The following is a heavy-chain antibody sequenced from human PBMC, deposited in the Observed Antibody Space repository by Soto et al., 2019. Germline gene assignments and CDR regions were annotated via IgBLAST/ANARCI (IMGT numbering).Heavy chain of an antibody. CDR2: ISYDGNSR. CDR1: GFTFSPYT. V-gene: IGHV3-30*04. D-gene: IGHD2-21*02. CDR3: ARGGGFCGGDCYKGGVDY. J-gene: IGHJ4*02. Sequence: QVQLVESGGGVVQHGRSLGLSCAVSGFTFSPYTMHWVRQAPGKGLEWVAVISYDGNSRYYADSVKGRFTISRDNSKNTLYLQMNSLRPEDTSVYYCARGGGFCGGDCYKGGVDYWGQGTLVTVSS.